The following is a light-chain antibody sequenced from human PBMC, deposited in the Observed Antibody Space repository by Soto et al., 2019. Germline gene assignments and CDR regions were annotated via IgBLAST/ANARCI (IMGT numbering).Light chain of an antibody. V-gene: IGKV1-6*01. Sequence: IQMTQSPSSLSASVGDRVTITCRASQGIRNDLGWYQQKPGKAPNLLIYTASSLQSGVPSRFSGSGSGTDFTLTISSLQPEDFATYYCIQDYNYPLTFGGGTKVDI. J-gene: IGKJ4*01. CDR1: QGIRND. CDR3: IQDYNYPLT. CDR2: TAS.